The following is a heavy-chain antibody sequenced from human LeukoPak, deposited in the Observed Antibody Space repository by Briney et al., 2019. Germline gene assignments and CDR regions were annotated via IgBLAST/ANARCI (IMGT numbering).Heavy chain of an antibody. V-gene: IGHV4-59*08. Sequence: SETLSLTCTVSGGFISSYYWSWIRQPPGKGLEWIGYIYYSGSTSYNPSLKARVTMSADTSKNQFSLRLSSVTAADTAVYYCARRGAYSGNDLAWYFDLWGRSTLVTVSS. CDR2: IYYSGST. D-gene: IGHD5-12*01. CDR3: ARRGAYSGNDLAWYFDL. CDR1: GGFISSYY. J-gene: IGHJ2*01.